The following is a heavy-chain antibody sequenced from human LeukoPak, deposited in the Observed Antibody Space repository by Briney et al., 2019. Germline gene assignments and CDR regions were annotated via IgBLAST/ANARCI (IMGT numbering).Heavy chain of an antibody. CDR3: ARGDIVVVPAAMPRRYFDL. CDR2: INHSGST. J-gene: IGHJ2*01. V-gene: IGHV4-34*01. Sequence: SETLSLTCAVYGGSFNGYYWSRIRQPPGKGLEWIGEINHSGSTNYNPSLKSRVTISVDTSKNQFSLKLSSVTAADTAVYYCARGDIVVVPAAMPRRYFDLWGRGTLVTVSS. D-gene: IGHD2-2*01. CDR1: GGSFNGYY.